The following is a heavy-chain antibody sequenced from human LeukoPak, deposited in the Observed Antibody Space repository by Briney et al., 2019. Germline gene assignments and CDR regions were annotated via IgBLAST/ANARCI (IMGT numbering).Heavy chain of an antibody. Sequence: SETLSLTCTVSGGSISSGGYYWSWIRQHPGKGLEWIGYIYYSGSTYYNPSLKSRVTISVDTSKNQFSLKLSSVTVADTAVYYCATTPDPGYSSGWFFDYWGQGTLVTVSS. CDR2: IYYSGST. V-gene: IGHV4-31*03. CDR1: GGSISSGGYY. J-gene: IGHJ4*02. D-gene: IGHD6-19*01. CDR3: ATTPDPGYSSGWFFDY.